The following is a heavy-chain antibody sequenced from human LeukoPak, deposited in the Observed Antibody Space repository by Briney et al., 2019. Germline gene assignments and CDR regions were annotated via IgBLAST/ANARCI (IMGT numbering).Heavy chain of an antibody. CDR2: INPNSGGT. V-gene: IGHV1-2*02. Sequence: ASVKVSCKASGYTFTGYYMHWVRQAPGQGLEWMGWINPNSGGTNYAQKFQGRVTMTRDTSTTTAYMELSRLRSDDTAVYYCAKWGFDFWSGHFGLDVWGQGTTVTVS. CDR3: AKWGFDFWSGHFGLDV. CDR1: GYTFTGYY. D-gene: IGHD3-3*01. J-gene: IGHJ6*02.